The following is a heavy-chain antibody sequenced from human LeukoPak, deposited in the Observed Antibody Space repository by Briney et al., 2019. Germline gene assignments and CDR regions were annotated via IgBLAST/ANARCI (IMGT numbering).Heavy chain of an antibody. CDR2: IIPSTGLV. V-gene: IGHV1-69*04. J-gene: IGHJ4*02. Sequence: SVKVSCKASGGSFSSYAISWVRQAPGQGLEWMGRIIPSTGLVNYAQKFQGRVTITADKSTTTAYMELSRLTSEDTAVYYCARVLYWGQGTLVTVSS. CDR3: ARVLY. CDR1: GGSFSSYA.